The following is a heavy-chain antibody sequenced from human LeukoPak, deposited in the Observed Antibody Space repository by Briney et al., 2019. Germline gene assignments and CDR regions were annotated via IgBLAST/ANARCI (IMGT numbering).Heavy chain of an antibody. CDR1: GFTFSSYS. J-gene: IGHJ4*02. CDR2: ISSSSSYI. D-gene: IGHD6-19*01. V-gene: IGHV3-21*01. CDR3: AKDFVAVTGTGPGYDY. Sequence: GGSLRLSCAASGFTFSSYSMNWVRQAPGKGLEWVSSISSSSSYIYYADSVKGRFTISRDNSKNTLYLQMNSLRAEDSAVYYCAKDFVAVTGTGPGYDYWGQGTLVTVSS.